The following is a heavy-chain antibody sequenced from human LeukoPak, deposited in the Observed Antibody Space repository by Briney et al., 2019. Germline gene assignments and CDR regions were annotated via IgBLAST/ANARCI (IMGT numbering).Heavy chain of an antibody. J-gene: IGHJ5*02. D-gene: IGHD3-10*01. CDR2: IYYSGST. V-gene: IGHV4-39*01. CDR3: ARQKAVGVNWFDP. Sequence: PSETLSLTCAVYGGSFSPYYWGWIRQPPGKGLEWIGSIYYSGSTYYNPSLKSRVTISVDTSKNQFSLKLSSVTAADTAVYYCARQKAVGVNWFDPWGQGTLVTVSS. CDR1: GGSFSPYY.